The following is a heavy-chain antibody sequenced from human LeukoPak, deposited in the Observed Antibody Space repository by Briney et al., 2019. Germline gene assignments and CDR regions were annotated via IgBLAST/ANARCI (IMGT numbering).Heavy chain of an antibody. D-gene: IGHD3-10*01. V-gene: IGHV1-2*02. Sequence: GASVKVSCKASGYTFTGYYMHWVRQAPVQGLEWMGWINPNSGGTNYAQKIQGRVTMTRDTSISTAYMELSRLRSDDTAVYYCARDSMVRKNWFDPWGQGTLVTVSS. CDR3: ARDSMVRKNWFDP. CDR1: GYTFTGYY. CDR2: INPNSGGT. J-gene: IGHJ5*02.